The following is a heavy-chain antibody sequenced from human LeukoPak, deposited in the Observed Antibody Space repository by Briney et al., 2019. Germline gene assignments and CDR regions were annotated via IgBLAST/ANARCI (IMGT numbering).Heavy chain of an antibody. CDR2: INPNSGGT. CDR1: GYTFTGYY. V-gene: IGHV1-2*02. CDR3: ARDPASSSWVLLGY. Sequence: GASVKVSSKASGYTFTGYYMHWVRQAPGQGLEWMGWINPNSGGTNYAQKFQGRVTMTRDTSISTAYMELSRLRSDDTAVYYCARDPASSSWVLLGYWGQGTLVTVSS. J-gene: IGHJ4*02. D-gene: IGHD6-13*01.